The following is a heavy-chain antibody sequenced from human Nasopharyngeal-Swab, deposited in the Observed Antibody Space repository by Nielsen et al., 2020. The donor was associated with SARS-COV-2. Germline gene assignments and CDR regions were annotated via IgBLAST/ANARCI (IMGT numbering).Heavy chain of an antibody. V-gene: IGHV4-34*01. Sequence: WIRQPPGKGLEWIREINHSGSTNYNPSLKSRVTISVDTSKNQFSLKLSSVTAADTAVYYCARAGDIRYYYYGMDVWGQGTTVTVSS. CDR2: INHSGST. CDR3: ARAGDIRYYYYGMDV. D-gene: IGHD2-21*01. J-gene: IGHJ6*02.